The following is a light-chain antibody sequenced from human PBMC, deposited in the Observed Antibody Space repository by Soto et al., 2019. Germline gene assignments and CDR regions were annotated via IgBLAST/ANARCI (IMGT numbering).Light chain of an antibody. CDR2: RNS. J-gene: IGLJ1*01. V-gene: IGLV1-47*01. CDR3: AGWDDSLSGYV. Sequence: QSVLTQPPSASGTPGQRVTISCSGRSSNIGSNFVYWYQHLPGTAPKLVIYRNSQRPSGVPDRFSGSKSGTSASLAISGLQSEDEADYYCAGWDDSLSGYVFGPRTQLTVL. CDR1: SSNIGSNF.